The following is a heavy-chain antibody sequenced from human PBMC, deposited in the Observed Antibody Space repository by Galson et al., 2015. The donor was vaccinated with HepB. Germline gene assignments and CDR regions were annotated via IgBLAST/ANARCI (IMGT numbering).Heavy chain of an antibody. J-gene: IGHJ6*02. V-gene: IGHV3-73*01. CDR2: IRSKANSYAT. Sequence: SLRLSCAASGFTFSGSAMHWVRQASGKGLEWVGRIRSKANSYATAYAASVKGRFTISRDDSKNTAYLQMNSLKTEDTAVYYCRSTRPQVPAALGYYYYGMDVWGQGTLVTVSS. D-gene: IGHD2-2*01. CDR3: RSTRPQVPAALGYYYYGMDV. CDR1: GFTFSGSA.